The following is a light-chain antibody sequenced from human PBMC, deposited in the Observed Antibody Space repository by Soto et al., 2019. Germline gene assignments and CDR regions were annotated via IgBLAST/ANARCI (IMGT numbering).Light chain of an antibody. V-gene: IGKV3-15*01. J-gene: IGKJ2*01. CDR3: QQDNNWPET. Sequence: EIVMTQSPATLSVSPGERASLSCRASQSVCSNLAWYQQKPGQAPRLIIYGASTRATGIPARFSGSGSGTEFTLTISSLQSEDFAVYYCQQDNNWPETVGQGTKLEIK. CDR1: QSVCSN. CDR2: GAS.